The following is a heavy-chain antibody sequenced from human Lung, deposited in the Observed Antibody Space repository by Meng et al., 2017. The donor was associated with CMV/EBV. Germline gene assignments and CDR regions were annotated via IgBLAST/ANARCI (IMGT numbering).Heavy chain of an antibody. CDR3: ARDPGYCSSTSCLVVY. J-gene: IGHJ4*02. D-gene: IGHD2-2*03. V-gene: IGHV3-21*01. Sequence: GGSLRLXCAASGFTFSSYSMNWVRQAPGKGLEWVSSISSSSSYIYYADSVKGRFTISRDNAKNSLYLQMNSLRAEDTAVYYCARDPGYCSSTSCLVVYWGQRXLVTVSS. CDR2: ISSSSSYI. CDR1: GFTFSSYS.